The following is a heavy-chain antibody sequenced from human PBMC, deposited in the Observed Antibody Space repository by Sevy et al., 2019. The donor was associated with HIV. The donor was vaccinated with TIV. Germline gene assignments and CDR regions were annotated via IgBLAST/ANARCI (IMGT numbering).Heavy chain of an antibody. V-gene: IGHV3-7*01. Sequence: GGSLRLSCAASGFTFGDYWLTWVRQVPGKGLEWVANIKQGGSETYYADSVKGRLSISRDNAKNSLSLKMNSLKAEDTAVYYCARCQPDNYYHDGAVYYGLLFDHWGQGALVTVSS. D-gene: IGHD3-9*01. CDR1: GFTFGDYW. CDR3: ARCQPDNYYHDGAVYYGLLFDH. J-gene: IGHJ4*02. CDR2: IKQGGSET.